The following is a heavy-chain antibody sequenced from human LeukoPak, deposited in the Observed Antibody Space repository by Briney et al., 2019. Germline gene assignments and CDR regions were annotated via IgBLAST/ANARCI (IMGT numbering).Heavy chain of an antibody. V-gene: IGHV1-69*13. CDR1: GGTFSSYA. CDR2: IIPIFGTA. J-gene: IGHJ5*02. D-gene: IGHD1-1*01. CDR3: ARQGQQGPFDP. Sequence: SVKVSCKASGGTFSSYAISWVRQAPGQGLEWMGGIIPIFGTANYAQEFQGRVTITADESTSTAYMELSSLKASDTAMYYCARQGQQGPFDPWGQGTLVTVSS.